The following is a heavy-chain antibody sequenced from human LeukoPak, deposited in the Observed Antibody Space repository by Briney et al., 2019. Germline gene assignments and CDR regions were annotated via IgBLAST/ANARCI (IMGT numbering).Heavy chain of an antibody. CDR1: GGSFSGYT. D-gene: IGHD3-3*01. J-gene: IGHJ4*02. CDR3: ARSLDFWGNSGNYFDF. Sequence: SETLSLTCSVSGGSFSGYTWNWIRQSPGQGLEWVGEVNDGGRTNYHPSLKSRVTISVDTSKSQFSLMMSSVTAADTAVYFCARSLDFWGNSGNYFDFWGQGILVTVSS. CDR2: VNDGGRT. V-gene: IGHV4-34*01.